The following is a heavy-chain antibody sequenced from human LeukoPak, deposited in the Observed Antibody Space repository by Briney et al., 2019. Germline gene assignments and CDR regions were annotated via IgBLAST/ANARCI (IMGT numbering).Heavy chain of an antibody. CDR3: ARGIFGYSSGWYYYYGMDA. D-gene: IGHD6-19*01. Sequence: ASVKVSCKASGYTFTSYGISWVRQAPGQGLEWMGWISAYNGNTNYAQKLQGRVTMTTDTSTSTAYMELRSLRSDDTAVYYCARGIFGYSSGWYYYYGMDAWGQGTTVTVSS. J-gene: IGHJ6*02. V-gene: IGHV1-18*01. CDR2: ISAYNGNT. CDR1: GYTFTSYG.